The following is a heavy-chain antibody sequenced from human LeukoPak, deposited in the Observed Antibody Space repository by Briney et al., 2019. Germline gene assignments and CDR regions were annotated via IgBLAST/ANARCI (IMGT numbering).Heavy chain of an antibody. CDR2: INHSGST. J-gene: IGHJ6*03. V-gene: IGHV4-34*01. CDR3: ARYSGFYYYYYMDV. Sequence: SETLSLTCAVYGGSFSGYYWSWIRQPPGKGLEWIGEINHSGSTNYNPPLKSRVTISVDTSKSQFSLKLSSVTAADTAVYYCARYSGFYYYYYMDVWGKGTTVTVSS. D-gene: IGHD2-21*01. CDR1: GGSFSGYY.